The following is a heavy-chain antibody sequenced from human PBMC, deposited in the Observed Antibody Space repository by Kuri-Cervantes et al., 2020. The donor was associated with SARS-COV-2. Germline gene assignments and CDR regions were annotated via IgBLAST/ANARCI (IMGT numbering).Heavy chain of an antibody. J-gene: IGHJ6*03. CDR2: IIPIFGTA. V-gene: IGHV1-69*05. CDR1: GGTFSSYA. Sequence: SVKVSCKASGGTFSSYAISWVRQAPGQGLEWMGGIIPIFGTANYAQKFQGRVTITTDESTSTAYMELSSLRSEDTAVYYCARCPPLAVVTVYYYYYMDVWGKGTTVTVSS. CDR3: ARCPPLAVVTVYYYYYMDV. D-gene: IGHD4-23*01.